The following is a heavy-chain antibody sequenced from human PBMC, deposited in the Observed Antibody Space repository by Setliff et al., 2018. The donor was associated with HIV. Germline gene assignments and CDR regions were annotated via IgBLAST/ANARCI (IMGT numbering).Heavy chain of an antibody. CDR1: GYSISSGYY. CDR2: IYHSGNT. CDR3: ATIAAAGLDAFDI. J-gene: IGHJ3*02. D-gene: IGHD6-13*01. Sequence: PWETLSLTCAVSGYSISSGYYWGWIRQPPGKGLEWIGSIYHSGNTYYNPSLKSRVTMSLDTSKNQFSLKLNSVTAADTAVYYCATIAAAGLDAFDIWG. V-gene: IGHV4-38-2*01.